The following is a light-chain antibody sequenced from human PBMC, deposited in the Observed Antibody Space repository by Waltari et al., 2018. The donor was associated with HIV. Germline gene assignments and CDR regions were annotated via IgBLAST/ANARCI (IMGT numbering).Light chain of an antibody. CDR1: TSNIGADYD. CDR2: GNK. V-gene: IGLV1-40*01. J-gene: IGLJ2*01. CDR3: QSYDITLSASVV. Sequence: QSVLTQPPSVSGAPGQRVTISCTGSTSNIGADYDVHWYQQIPGTAPKLLISGNKNRPAGLPDRFSASKSGTSASLTITGLQAEDEADYFCQSYDITLSASVVFGGGTKLTVL.